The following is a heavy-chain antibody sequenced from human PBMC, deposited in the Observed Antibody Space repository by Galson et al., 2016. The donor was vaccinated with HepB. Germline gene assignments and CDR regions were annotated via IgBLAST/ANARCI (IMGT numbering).Heavy chain of an antibody. CDR3: AREGIVTNHSPLDY. CDR1: GGTLNYYA. J-gene: IGHJ4*02. CDR2: IIPMFGTA. D-gene: IGHD5-12*01. V-gene: IGHV1-69*13. Sequence: SVKVSCKASGGTLNYYAINWVRQAPGQGLEWMGKIIPMFGTANYAQKFQGRVTITADESTSTGYMELSSLTSEDTAMYYCAREGIVTNHSPLDYWGQGTLVTVS.